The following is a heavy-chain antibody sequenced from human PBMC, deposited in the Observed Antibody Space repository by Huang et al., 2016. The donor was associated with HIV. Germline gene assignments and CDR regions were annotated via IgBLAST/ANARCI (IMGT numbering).Heavy chain of an antibody. CDR3: ARVKTRYTYAKGPLDY. V-gene: IGHV1-2*02. CDR1: GYPFIDSY. CDR2: INTNSGGT. Sequence: QVQLVQSGAEVKKPGASVKVSCKASGYPFIDSYMHWVRRAPGQGLVGKGWINTNSGGTNYAQKFQGRVTMTRDTSISTAYMELSRLRSDDTALYYCARVKTRYTYAKGPLDYWGQGTLVTVSS. J-gene: IGHJ4*02. D-gene: IGHD5-18*01.